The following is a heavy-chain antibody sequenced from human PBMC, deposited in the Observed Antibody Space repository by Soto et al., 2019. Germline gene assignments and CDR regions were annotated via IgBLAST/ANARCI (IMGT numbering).Heavy chain of an antibody. J-gene: IGHJ3*02. V-gene: IGHV3-7*01. CDR1: GFTFSSYW. CDR3: ARAGRITIFSTGYPLNAFDI. CDR2: IKQDGSEK. Sequence: EVQLVESGGGLVQPGGSLRLSCAASGFTFSSYWMSWVRQAPGKGLEWVANIKQDGSEKYYVDSVKGRFTISRDNAKNSLYLKMNSMRAADTAVYYCARAGRITIFSTGYPLNAFDIWGQGTMVTVSS. D-gene: IGHD3-9*01.